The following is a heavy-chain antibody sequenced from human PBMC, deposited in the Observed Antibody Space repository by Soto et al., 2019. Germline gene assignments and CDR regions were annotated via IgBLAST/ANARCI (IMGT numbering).Heavy chain of an antibody. Sequence: QVQLVESGGGVVQPGRSLRLSCAASGFTFSSYGMHWVRQAPGKGLEWVAVISYDGSNKYYADSVKGRFTISRDNSKNTLYLQMNSLRAEDTAVYYCAKTTQKASQSVDYGDYAVRALGEFDFQHWGQGTLVTVSS. D-gene: IGHD4-17*01. J-gene: IGHJ1*01. V-gene: IGHV3-30*18. CDR3: AKTTQKASQSVDYGDYAVRALGEFDFQH. CDR2: ISYDGSNK. CDR1: GFTFSSYG.